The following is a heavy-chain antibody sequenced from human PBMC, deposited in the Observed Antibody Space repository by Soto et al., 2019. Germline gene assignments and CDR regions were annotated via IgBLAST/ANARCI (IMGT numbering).Heavy chain of an antibody. D-gene: IGHD5-12*01. Sequence: TDTVSVCLVPTFSGSLVRQAAGKGLEWIGRIFSSGSTSFNPSLESRVAMSVDTSKNHFSLNLSSVTATDMAVYYCAREGSYSAYNFAHGIQLWSFDFWGQG. CDR1: VCLVPTFS. CDR2: IFSSGST. V-gene: IGHV4-4*07. CDR3: AREGSYSAYNFAHGIQLWSFDF. J-gene: IGHJ4*02.